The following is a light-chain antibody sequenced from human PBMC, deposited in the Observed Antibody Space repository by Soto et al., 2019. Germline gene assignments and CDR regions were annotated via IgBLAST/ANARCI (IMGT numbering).Light chain of an antibody. V-gene: IGKV3D-15*01. CDR3: QQYDSWTLS. CDR1: QSVDRN. J-gene: IGKJ4*01. CDR2: GAS. Sequence: EIVMTKSPGTLSVSTEEGATLSCRASQSVDRNLAWYQQKPGQAPRLLIYGASTRTTGIPDRFSGSGSGTEFRRTISSLKYEYFAVYYCQQYDSWTLSFGGGTKVEIK.